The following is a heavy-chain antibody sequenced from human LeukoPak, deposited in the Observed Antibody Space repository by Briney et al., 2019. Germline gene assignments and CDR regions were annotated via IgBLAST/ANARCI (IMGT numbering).Heavy chain of an antibody. CDR3: ARGSYGDLN. J-gene: IGHJ4*02. CDR1: GFTFSSYA. V-gene: IGHV3-30*04. CDR2: ISYGESQK. Sequence: GRSLRLSCAASGFTFSSYAMHWVRQAPGKGLEWVAVISYGESQKYYADSVKGRFTISRDNSKNTLYLQMNSLRAEDTAVYYCARGSYGDLNWGQGTLVTVSS. D-gene: IGHD4-17*01.